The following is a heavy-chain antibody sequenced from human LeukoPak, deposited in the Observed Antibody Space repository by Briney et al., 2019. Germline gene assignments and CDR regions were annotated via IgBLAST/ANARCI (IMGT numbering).Heavy chain of an antibody. Sequence: SETLSLTCTVSGGSITSDYWSWIRQPPGKGLEWIGYIYYSGRTNYNPSLKSRVTISIDTSKKQFSLKLSSVTAADTAVYYCAGEVATDRYYYYYMDVWGKGTTVTISS. D-gene: IGHD5-12*01. CDR3: AGEVATDRYYYYYMDV. V-gene: IGHV4-59*01. CDR2: IYYSGRT. J-gene: IGHJ6*03. CDR1: GGSITSDY.